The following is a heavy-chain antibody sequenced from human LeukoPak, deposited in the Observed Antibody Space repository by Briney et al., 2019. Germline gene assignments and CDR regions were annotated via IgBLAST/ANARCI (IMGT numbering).Heavy chain of an antibody. CDR1: GFTFDDYA. V-gene: IGHV3-9*01. Sequence: GGSLRLSCAASGFTFDDYAMHWVRHAPGKGLEWVSGISWNRGSIGYADSVKGRFTISRDNAESSLYLQMNSLRPEDTALYYCTKDTTYSTSSFDFWGQGILVAVSS. J-gene: IGHJ4*02. CDR3: TKDTTYSTSSFDF. CDR2: ISWNRGSI. D-gene: IGHD6-6*01.